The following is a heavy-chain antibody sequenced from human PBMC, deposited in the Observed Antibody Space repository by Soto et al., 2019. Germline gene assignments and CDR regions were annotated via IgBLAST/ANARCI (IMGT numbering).Heavy chain of an antibody. V-gene: IGHV3-20*04. CDR3: ATRSYTTMRGGMDV. D-gene: IGHD2-2*02. J-gene: IGHJ6*02. CDR2: ISGSGDVT. Sequence: EVQLLESGGGLEQPGGSLRLSCTATDHAMSWFRQAPGKGLEWVSAISGSGDVTHYGDSVKGGFTISRDNSKNTMYLQMDSMSVDETAVYYWATRSYTTMRGGMDVWGQGTTVTVSS. CDR1: DHA.